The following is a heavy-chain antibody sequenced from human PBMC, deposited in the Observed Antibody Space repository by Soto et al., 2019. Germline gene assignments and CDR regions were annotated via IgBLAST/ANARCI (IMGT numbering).Heavy chain of an antibody. CDR1: GFTFSNAW. J-gene: IGHJ4*02. D-gene: IGHD3-3*01. CDR2: IKSKTDGGTT. CDR3: TTSYYDFWSGYLVDY. V-gene: IGHV3-15*07. Sequence: GGSLRLSCAASGFTFSNAWMNWVRQAPGKGLEWVGRIKSKTDGGTTDYAAPVKGRFTISRDDSKNTLYLQMNSLKTEDTAVYYCTTSYYDFWSGYLVDYWGQGTLVTVSS.